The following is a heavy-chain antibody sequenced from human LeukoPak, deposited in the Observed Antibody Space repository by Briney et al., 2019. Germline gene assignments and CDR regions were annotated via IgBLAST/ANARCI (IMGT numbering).Heavy chain of an antibody. D-gene: IGHD2-15*01. V-gene: IGHV1-69*01. Sequence: SVKVSCKASGGTFSSYAISWVRQAPGQGLEWMGGIIPIFGTANYAQKFQGRVTITADESTSTAYMKLSSLRSEDTAVYYCARDCSGGSCTNRGFDYWGQGTLVTVSS. J-gene: IGHJ4*02. CDR3: ARDCSGGSCTNRGFDY. CDR2: IIPIFGTA. CDR1: GGTFSSYA.